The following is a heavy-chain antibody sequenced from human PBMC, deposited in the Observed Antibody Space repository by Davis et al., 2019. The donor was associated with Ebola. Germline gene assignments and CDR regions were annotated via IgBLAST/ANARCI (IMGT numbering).Heavy chain of an antibody. Sequence: GESLKISCAASGFTFSGSAMHWVRQASGKGLEWVGRIRSKANSYATAYAASVKGRFTISRDVSKNTAYLQMNSLKTEDTAVYYCTNAVTTTDYGGQGTLVTVSS. CDR2: IRSKANSYAT. J-gene: IGHJ4*02. CDR3: TNAVTTTDY. V-gene: IGHV3-73*01. D-gene: IGHD4-17*01. CDR1: GFTFSGSA.